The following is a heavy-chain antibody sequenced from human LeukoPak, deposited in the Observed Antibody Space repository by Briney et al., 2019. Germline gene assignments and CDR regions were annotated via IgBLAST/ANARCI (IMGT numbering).Heavy chain of an antibody. CDR2: IYHSGTT. CDR3: ARVPFDY. J-gene: IGHJ4*02. Sequence: SETLSLTCTVSGGSIISSSYNWGWLRQPPGKGLEWVGTIYHSGTTYYNPSFGSRLTISVDTSKNRFSLKLTSVTAADTAVYYCARVPFDYWGQGTLVTVSS. V-gene: IGHV4-39*01. CDR1: GGSIISSSYN.